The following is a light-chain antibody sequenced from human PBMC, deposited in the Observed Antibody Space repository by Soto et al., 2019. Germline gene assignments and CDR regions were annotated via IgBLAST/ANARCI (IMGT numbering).Light chain of an antibody. J-gene: IGKJ1*01. V-gene: IGKV3-15*01. CDR2: GAS. CDR3: QQYNNWPPWT. Sequence: EMVMTQSPATLSLSPVERGRGSCRASQTIDNTLAWYQRKPGQAPRLLIYGASTRATGIPARFSGSGSGTEFTLTISSLQSEDFAVYYCQQYNNWPPWTFGQGTKVDIK. CDR1: QTIDNT.